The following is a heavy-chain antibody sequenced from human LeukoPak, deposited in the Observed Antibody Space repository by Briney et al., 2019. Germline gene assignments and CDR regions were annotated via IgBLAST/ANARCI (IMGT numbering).Heavy chain of an antibody. D-gene: IGHD3-10*02. CDR1: GFDFSIHA. Sequence: GGSLRLSCEASGFDFSIHAVSWVRQAPGKGLEWVSTIGSADKTYYADSVKGRFTISRDDSKNTLYLQMSSLRVEDTALYFCAKDYVNRNGVYDPLDMWGQGTRVTVSS. CDR2: IGSADKT. V-gene: IGHV3-23*01. J-gene: IGHJ3*02. CDR3: AKDYVNRNGVYDPLDM.